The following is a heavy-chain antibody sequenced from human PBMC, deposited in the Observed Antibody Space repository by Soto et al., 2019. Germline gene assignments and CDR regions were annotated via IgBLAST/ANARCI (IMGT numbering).Heavy chain of an antibody. D-gene: IGHD3-22*01. Sequence: PGGSLRLSCAASGFTFSSYAMSWVRQAPGKGLEWVSAISGSGGSTYYADSVKGRFTISRDNSKNTLYLQMNSLRAEDTAVYYCAKHIDKLSSGYYYDFDYWGQGTLVTVSS. CDR3: AKHIDKLSSGYYYDFDY. CDR2: ISGSGGST. J-gene: IGHJ4*02. CDR1: GFTFSSYA. V-gene: IGHV3-23*01.